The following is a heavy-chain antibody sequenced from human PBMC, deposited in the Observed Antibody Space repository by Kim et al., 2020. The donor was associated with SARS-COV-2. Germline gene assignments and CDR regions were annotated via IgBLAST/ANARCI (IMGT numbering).Heavy chain of an antibody. CDR2: ISSSSSYI. D-gene: IGHD5-12*01. J-gene: IGHJ4*02. CDR3: AGTVEMATITDC. CDR1: GFIFSSYS. Sequence: GGSLRLSCAASGFIFSSYSMNWVRQAPGKGLEWVSSISSSSSYIYYADSVKGRFTISRDNAKNSLYLQMNSLRAEDTAVYYCAGTVEMATITDCWGQGTLVTVSS. V-gene: IGHV3-21*01.